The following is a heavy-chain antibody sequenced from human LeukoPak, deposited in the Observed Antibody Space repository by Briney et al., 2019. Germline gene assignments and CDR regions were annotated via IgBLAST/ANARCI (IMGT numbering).Heavy chain of an antibody. Sequence: GGSLRLSCAASGFTFSSYSMNWVRQAPGKGLEWVSSISSSSSYIYYADSVKGRFTISRDNAKNSLYLQMNSLRAEDTAVYYCARDLEGITGTTGAFDIWGQGTMVTVSS. D-gene: IGHD1-7*01. V-gene: IGHV3-21*01. CDR3: ARDLEGITGTTGAFDI. CDR2: ISSSSSYI. CDR1: GFTFSSYS. J-gene: IGHJ3*02.